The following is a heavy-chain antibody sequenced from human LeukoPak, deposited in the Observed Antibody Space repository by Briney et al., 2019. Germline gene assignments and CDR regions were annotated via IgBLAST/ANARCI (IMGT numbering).Heavy chain of an antibody. D-gene: IGHD2-15*01. CDR2: ISGNNGDK. J-gene: IGHJ4*02. CDR1: GYTFTSYG. Sequence: ASVKVSCKASGYTFTSYGMSWVRQAPGQGLEWMGWISGNNGDKNYAQKFQGRVTMTTDTSMSTVYMELRRLRSDDTAVYYWARVAGYRIRPEYLAYWGQGTLVTVSS. V-gene: IGHV1-18*01. CDR3: ARVAGYRIRPEYLAY.